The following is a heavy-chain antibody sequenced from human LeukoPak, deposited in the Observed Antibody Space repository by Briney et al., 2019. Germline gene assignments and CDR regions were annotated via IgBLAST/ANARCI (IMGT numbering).Heavy chain of an antibody. CDR1: GFTFDDYA. Sequence: GRSLRPXCAASGFTFDDYAMHWVRQAPGKGLEWVSGISWNSGSIGYADSVKGRFTISRDNAKNSLYLQMNSLRAEDMALYYCARDVSWGTSYFDYWGQGILVTVSS. CDR3: ARDVSWGTSYFDY. CDR2: ISWNSGSI. D-gene: IGHD1-1*01. J-gene: IGHJ4*02. V-gene: IGHV3-9*03.